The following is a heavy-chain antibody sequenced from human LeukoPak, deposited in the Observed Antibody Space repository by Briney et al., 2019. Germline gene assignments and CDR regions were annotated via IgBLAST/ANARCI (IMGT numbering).Heavy chain of an antibody. CDR2: ISYGGSNK. J-gene: IGHJ4*02. CDR1: GFTFSSYG. D-gene: IGHD3-22*01. Sequence: GRSLRLSCAASGFTFSSYGMHWVRQAPGKGLEWVAVISYGGSNKYYADSVKGRFTISRDNSKNTLYLQMNSLRAEDTAVYYCAKELVYYDSSGYYEGDYWGQGTLVTVSS. V-gene: IGHV3-30*18. CDR3: AKELVYYDSSGYYEGDY.